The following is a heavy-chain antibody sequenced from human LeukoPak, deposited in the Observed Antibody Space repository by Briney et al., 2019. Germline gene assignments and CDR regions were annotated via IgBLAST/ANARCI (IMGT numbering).Heavy chain of an antibody. CDR2: IYSSGST. J-gene: IGHJ3*02. Sequence: SETLSLTCAVYGGSFSGYYWSRIRQPPGKGLEWIGYIYSSGSTNYNPSLKSRVTISVDTSKNQFSLKLSSVTAADTAVYYCATPGVVNPHDVFDIWGQGTMVTVSS. CDR3: ATPGVVNPHDVFDI. CDR1: GGSFSGYY. V-gene: IGHV4-59*08. D-gene: IGHD3-3*01.